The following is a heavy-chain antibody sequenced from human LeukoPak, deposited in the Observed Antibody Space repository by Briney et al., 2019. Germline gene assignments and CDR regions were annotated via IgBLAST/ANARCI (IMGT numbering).Heavy chain of an antibody. CDR2: ISSSSSYI. Sequence: GGPLRLSCAASGFTFSSYAMSWVRQAPGKGLEWVSSISSSSSYIYYADSVKGRFTISRDNAKNSLYLQMNSLRAEDTAVYYCARDSRSSWPDAFDIWGQGTMVTVSS. D-gene: IGHD6-13*01. CDR3: ARDSRSSWPDAFDI. J-gene: IGHJ3*02. CDR1: GFTFSSYA. V-gene: IGHV3-21*01.